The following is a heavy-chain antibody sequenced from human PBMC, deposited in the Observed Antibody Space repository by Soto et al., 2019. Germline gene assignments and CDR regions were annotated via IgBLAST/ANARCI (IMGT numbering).Heavy chain of an antibody. Sequence: PGESLKISCKGSGYSFTSYWIGWVRQMPGKGLEWMGIIYPGDSNTRYSPSFEGHITISFDKSIGTAYLQWSSLKASDTAMYYCAKSQSSGWFYWGQGALVTVS. CDR2: IYPGDSNT. CDR3: AKSQSSGWFY. J-gene: IGHJ4*02. D-gene: IGHD6-19*01. V-gene: IGHV5-51*01. CDR1: GYSFTSYW.